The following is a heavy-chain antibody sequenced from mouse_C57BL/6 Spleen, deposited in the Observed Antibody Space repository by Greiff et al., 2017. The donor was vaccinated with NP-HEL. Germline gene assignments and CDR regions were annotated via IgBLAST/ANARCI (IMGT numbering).Heavy chain of an antibody. CDR2: INPGSGGT. CDR1: GYAFTNYL. CDR3: ARFYDGSYYAMDY. J-gene: IGHJ4*01. Sequence: QVHVKQSGAELVRPGTSVKVSCKASGYAFTNYLIEWVKQRPGQGLEWIGVINPGSGGTNYNEKFKGKATLTADKSSSTAYMQLSSLTSEDSAVYFCARFYDGSYYAMDYWGQGTSVTVSS. V-gene: IGHV1-54*01. D-gene: IGHD2-3*01.